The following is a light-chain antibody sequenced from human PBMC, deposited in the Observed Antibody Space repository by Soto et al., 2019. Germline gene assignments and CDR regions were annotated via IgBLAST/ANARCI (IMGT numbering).Light chain of an antibody. J-gene: IGLJ2*01. CDR1: TSFVGSYNL. Sequence: QSALTQPASVSGSPGQSITISCTGTTSFVGSYNLVSWYQHHPGKAPKLILYEGSKRPSGVSDRFSGSNSGNTASLTISGLQAEDEADYYCSTFVGGFTLGFGGGTKLTVL. CDR3: STFVGGFTLG. V-gene: IGLV2-23*01. CDR2: EGS.